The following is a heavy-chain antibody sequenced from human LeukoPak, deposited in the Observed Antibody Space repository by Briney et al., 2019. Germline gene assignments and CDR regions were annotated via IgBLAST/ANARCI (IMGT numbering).Heavy chain of an antibody. CDR1: GFTFSSYA. V-gene: IGHV3-23*01. D-gene: IGHD2-2*01. Sequence: GGSLRLSCAASGFTFSSYAMSWVRQAPGKGLEWVSAISGSGGSTYYADSVKGRFTISRDNSKNTLYLQMNSLRAEDTAVYYCAKAGKFVVVPAALGSWGQGTLVTVSS. CDR2: ISGSGGST. J-gene: IGHJ4*02. CDR3: AKAGKFVVVPAALGS.